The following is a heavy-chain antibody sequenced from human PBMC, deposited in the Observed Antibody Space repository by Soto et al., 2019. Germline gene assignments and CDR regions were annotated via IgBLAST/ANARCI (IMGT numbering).Heavy chain of an antibody. CDR1: GFTFSSYT. CDR2: ISGSGSST. CDR3: AKGGPYYYDSSGYYDY. J-gene: IGHJ4*02. D-gene: IGHD3-22*01. Sequence: EVQLLESGGGLVQPGGSLRLSCAASGFTFSSYTMTWVRQTPGKGLEWVSAISGSGSSTYYADSVKGRFTISRDTSKNTLYLQMNSLRAEDTAVYYCAKGGPYYYDSSGYYDYWGQGTLVTVSS. V-gene: IGHV3-23*01.